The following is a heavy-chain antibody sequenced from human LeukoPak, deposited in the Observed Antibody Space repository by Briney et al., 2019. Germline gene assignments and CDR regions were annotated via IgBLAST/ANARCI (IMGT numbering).Heavy chain of an antibody. CDR2: INPNSGDT. V-gene: IGHV1-2*02. CDR1: GYSFTAHY. J-gene: IGHJ4*02. Sequence: ASVKVSCKTSGYSFTAHYMHWVRQAPGQGLEWMGWINPNSGDTKSPQKFQGRVTMTRDTAITTLYMEMSSLRSDDTAVYYCARSIYGAGSAYTGPGFDRWGQGTLVTVPA. D-gene: IGHD3-10*01. CDR3: ARSIYGAGSAYTGPGFDR.